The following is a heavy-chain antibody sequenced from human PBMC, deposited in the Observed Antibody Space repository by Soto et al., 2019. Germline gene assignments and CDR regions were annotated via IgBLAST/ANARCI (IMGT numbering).Heavy chain of an antibody. CDR3: ARVKGPVLRFLEWLTSYYFDY. CDR1: GYTFTSYA. CDR2: INAGNGNT. D-gene: IGHD3-3*01. Sequence: ASVKVSCKASGYTFTSYAMHWVRQAPGQRLEWMGWINAGNGNTKYSQKFQGRVTITRDTSASTAYMELSSLRSEDTAVYYCARVKGPVLRFLEWLTSYYFDYWGQGTLVTVSS. V-gene: IGHV1-3*01. J-gene: IGHJ4*02.